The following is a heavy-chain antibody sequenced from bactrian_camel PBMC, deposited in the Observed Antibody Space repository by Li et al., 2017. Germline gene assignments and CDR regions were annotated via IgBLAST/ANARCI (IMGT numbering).Heavy chain of an antibody. CDR3: AADSCSYCYTPSDFGF. D-gene: IGHD2*01. CDR2: IGPSGDTT. V-gene: IGHV3S30*01. J-gene: IGHJ6*01. Sequence: QLVESGGGLVQPGGSLRLSCEASGFPFSNYAMYWVRQAPGKGEEWVAYIGPSGDTTYYANSVKGRFTISRDNAKNTLYLVMSSLKPEDTAMYYCAADSCSYCYTPSDFGFWGQGTQVTVS. CDR1: GFPFSNYA.